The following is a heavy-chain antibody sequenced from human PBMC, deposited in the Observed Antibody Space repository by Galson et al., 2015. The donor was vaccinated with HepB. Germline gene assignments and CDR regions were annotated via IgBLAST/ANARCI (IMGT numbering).Heavy chain of an antibody. CDR3: VKGSGTQN. Sequence: SLRLSCAASGFTFSTCAMHWVRQAPGKGLEYVSAISGNGGTTYYAGSVKGRFTISRDNSKNTLYLQMSSLRTEDTAVYYCVKGSGTQNWGQGTLVTVSS. CDR1: GFTFSTCA. D-gene: IGHD1-26*01. J-gene: IGHJ4*02. V-gene: IGHV3-64D*06. CDR2: ISGNGGTT.